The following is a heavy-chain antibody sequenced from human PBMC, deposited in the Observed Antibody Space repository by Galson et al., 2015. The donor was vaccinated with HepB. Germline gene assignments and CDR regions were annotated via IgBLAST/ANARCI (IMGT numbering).Heavy chain of an antibody. D-gene: IGHD6-19*01. V-gene: IGHV1-18*04. CDR2: ISAYNGNT. CDR1: GYTFTSYG. CDR3: ARGGGQWLKGRMDV. J-gene: IGHJ6*02. Sequence: SVKVSCKASGYTFTSYGISWVRQAPGQGLERMGWISAYNGNTNYAQKLQGRVTMATDTSTSTAYMELRSLRSGDTAVYYCARGGGQWLKGRMDVWGQGTTVTVSS.